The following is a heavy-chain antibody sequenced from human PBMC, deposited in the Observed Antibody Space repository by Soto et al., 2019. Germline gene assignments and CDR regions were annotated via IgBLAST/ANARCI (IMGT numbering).Heavy chain of an antibody. V-gene: IGHV4-59*01. J-gene: IGHJ4*02. CDR3: AGVEMATIGIDY. Sequence: PSETLSLTCTVSGGSISSYYWSWIRQPPGKGLEWIGYIYYSGSTNYNPSLKSRVTISVDTSKNQFSLKLSSVTAADTAVYYCAGVEMATIGIDYWGQGTLVTSPQ. D-gene: IGHD5-12*01. CDR2: IYYSGST. CDR1: GGSISSYY.